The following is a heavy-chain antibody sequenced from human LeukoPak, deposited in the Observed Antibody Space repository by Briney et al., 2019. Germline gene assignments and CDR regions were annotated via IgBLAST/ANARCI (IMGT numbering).Heavy chain of an antibody. D-gene: IGHD3-22*01. CDR2: ISASGGST. V-gene: IGHV3-23*01. Sequence: GGSLRLSCAASGFTFSDYSMTWVRQAPGMGLEWISSISASGGSTYYTDSVKGRFAISRDNSKNTLYLQMNSLRADDTAIYYCARILSGYDYWGQGTLVAVSS. J-gene: IGHJ4*02. CDR3: ARILSGYDY. CDR1: GFTFSDYS.